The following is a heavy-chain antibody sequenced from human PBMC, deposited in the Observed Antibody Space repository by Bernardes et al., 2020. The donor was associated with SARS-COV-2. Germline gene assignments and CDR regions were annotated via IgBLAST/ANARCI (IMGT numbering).Heavy chain of an antibody. V-gene: IGHV1-2*02. Sequence: ASVKVSCMASGYPFTGHYMHWVRQATGQGLEWMGWINPHTGVTNYAQNFQGRVTMTRDTSISTAYMELSRLRFDDTAVYYCARQGSEASQFDYWGQGTLVTVSS. J-gene: IGHJ4*02. CDR1: GYPFTGHY. CDR3: ARQGSEASQFDY. D-gene: IGHD2-15*01. CDR2: INPHTGVT.